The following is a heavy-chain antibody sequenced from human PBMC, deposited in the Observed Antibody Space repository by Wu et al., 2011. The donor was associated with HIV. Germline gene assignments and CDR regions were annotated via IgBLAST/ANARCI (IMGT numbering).Heavy chain of an antibody. CDR3: ARDSGGSYDY. V-gene: IGHV1-18*01. J-gene: IGHJ4*02. Sequence: HVRLVQSGAEVEKPGASVKVSCETSNYPFNMYGMTWVRQAPGQGLEWMGWISAYSGDTKVAPKFQGRVTLTTDTPTRTVYMELRSLRSDDTAVYYCARDSGGSYDYWGQGTLVTVSS. CDR2: ISAYSGDT. CDR1: NYPFNMYG. D-gene: IGHD1-26*01.